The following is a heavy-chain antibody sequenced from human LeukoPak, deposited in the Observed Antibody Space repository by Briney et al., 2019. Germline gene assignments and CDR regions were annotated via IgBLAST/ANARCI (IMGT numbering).Heavy chain of an antibody. J-gene: IGHJ4*02. V-gene: IGHV1-2*04. CDR3: ARGFGTSWFDY. CDR2: INPNGGGT. CDR1: GYTFTANY. D-gene: IGHD2-2*01. Sequence: ASVKVSCKASGYTFTANYIHWVRQAPGQALEWMGWINPNGGGTHYVQKFQGWVTLTRDTSISTLYMELSSLKSDDTAVYYCARGFGTSWFDYWGQGTLVTVSS.